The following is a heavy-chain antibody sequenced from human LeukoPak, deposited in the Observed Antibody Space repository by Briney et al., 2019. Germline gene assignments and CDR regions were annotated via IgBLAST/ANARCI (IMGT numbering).Heavy chain of an antibody. CDR2: ISSSSSYI. J-gene: IGHJ4*02. CDR1: GFTFSSYS. D-gene: IGHD1-26*01. V-gene: IGHV3-21*01. CDR3: ARRGGSYSPFGY. Sequence: GGSLRLSCAASGFTFSSYSMNWVRQAPGKGLEWVSSISSSSSYIYYADSVKGRFTISRDNDKNSLYLQMNSLRAEDTAVYYCARRGGSYSPFGYWGQGTLVTVSS.